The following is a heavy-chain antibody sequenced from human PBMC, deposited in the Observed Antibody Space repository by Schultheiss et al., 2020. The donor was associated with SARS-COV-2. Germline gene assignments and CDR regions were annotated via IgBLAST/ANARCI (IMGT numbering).Heavy chain of an antibody. D-gene: IGHD3-9*01. CDR1: GFTFSSYS. Sequence: GGSLRLSCAASGFTFSSYSMNWVRQAPGKGLEWVSYISSSSSTIYYADSVKGRFTISRDNAKNSLYLQMNSLRAEDTALYYCARGPFPSRMTGYYIDYYYGMDVWGQGTTVTVYS. CDR3: ARGPFPSRMTGYYIDYYYGMDV. V-gene: IGHV3-48*01. CDR2: ISSSSSTI. J-gene: IGHJ6*02.